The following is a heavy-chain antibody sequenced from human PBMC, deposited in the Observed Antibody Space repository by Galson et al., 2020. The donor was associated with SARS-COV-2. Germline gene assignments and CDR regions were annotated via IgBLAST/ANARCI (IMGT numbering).Heavy chain of an antibody. CDR3: ARVSGSLGLDP. CDR2: ISYAGSNK. D-gene: IGHD3-16*01. Sequence: GESLKISCAASGFTFSSYAMHWVRQAPGKGLEWVAVISYAGSNKYYADSVKGRFTISRDNSKNTLYLQMNSLRAEDTAVYYCARVSGSLGLDPWGQGTLVTVSS. J-gene: IGHJ5*02. CDR1: GFTFSSYA. V-gene: IGHV3-30-3*01.